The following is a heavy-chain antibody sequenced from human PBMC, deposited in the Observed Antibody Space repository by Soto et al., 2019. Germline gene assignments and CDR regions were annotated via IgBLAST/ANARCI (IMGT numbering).Heavy chain of an antibody. CDR1: GYSFSTYW. V-gene: IGHV5-51*01. CDR3: GRHPPTPAHNGYSDP. CDR2: IYAANSET. J-gene: IGHJ5*02. Sequence: PRESLKISCEASGYSFSTYWIGWVRQMPGKGLEWVGLIYAANSETRYSPSFQGQVTLSVDKSINTAYLQWSSLKASDTAIYYCGRHPPTPAHNGYSDPLGQGTLVTVSS. D-gene: IGHD1-7*01.